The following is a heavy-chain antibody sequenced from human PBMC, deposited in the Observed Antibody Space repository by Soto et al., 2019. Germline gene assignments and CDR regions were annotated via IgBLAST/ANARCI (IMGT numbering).Heavy chain of an antibody. CDR2: IKHSGST. Sequence: QVQLQQWGAGLLKPSETLSLTCAVYGGSFSGYYWSWIRQPPGKGLEWIGEIKHSGSTNYNPALKSRVTISVDTSKNQFSLKLSSVTAADTAVYYCARGSYDFWSGYLNWFDPWGQGTLVTVSS. J-gene: IGHJ5*02. V-gene: IGHV4-34*01. CDR3: ARGSYDFWSGYLNWFDP. D-gene: IGHD3-3*01. CDR1: GGSFSGYY.